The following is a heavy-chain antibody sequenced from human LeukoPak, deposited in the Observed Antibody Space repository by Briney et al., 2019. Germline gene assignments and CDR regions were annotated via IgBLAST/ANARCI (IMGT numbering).Heavy chain of an antibody. Sequence: CWTASGYCFACYRIGGVRAPGQGLEGMGWINHNSGGTNYAQKFQGRVTMTRDTSISTAYMELSRLRSDDTAVYYCARERGLTTVATDAFDIWGQGTRVTVSS. CDR2: INHNSGGT. V-gene: IGHV1-2*02. CDR3: ARERGLTTVATDAFDI. J-gene: IGHJ3*02. CDR1: GYCFACYR. D-gene: IGHD4-23*01.